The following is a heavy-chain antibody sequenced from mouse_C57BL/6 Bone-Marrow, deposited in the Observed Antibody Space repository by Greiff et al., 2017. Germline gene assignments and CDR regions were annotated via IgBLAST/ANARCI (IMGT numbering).Heavy chain of an antibody. V-gene: IGHV1-82*01. D-gene: IGHD1-1*01. CDR2: IYPGDGDT. J-gene: IGHJ4*01. CDR3: ARITTVDYAMDY. Sequence: LEESGPELVKPGASVKISCKASGYAFSSSWMNWVKQRPGKGLEWIGRIYPGDGDTNYNGKFKGKATLTADKSSSTAYMQLSRLTSEDSAVYFCARITTVDYAMDYWGQGTSVTVSA. CDR1: GYAFSSSW.